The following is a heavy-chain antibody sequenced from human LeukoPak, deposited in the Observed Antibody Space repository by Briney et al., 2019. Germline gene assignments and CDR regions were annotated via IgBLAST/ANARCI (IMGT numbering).Heavy chain of an antibody. V-gene: IGHV3-23*01. Sequence: GGSLRLSCEASGFSFSNYAMTWVRQAPGKGLEWVSSISGSGDNMDYADSVKGRFTISRDNSENTLYLQMNSLRGEDTAVYYCARDGYSGSYYRLYYFFMDVWGKGTTVTVSS. CDR1: GFSFSNYA. CDR3: ARDGYSGSYYRLYYFFMDV. D-gene: IGHD1-26*01. CDR2: ISGSGDNM. J-gene: IGHJ6*03.